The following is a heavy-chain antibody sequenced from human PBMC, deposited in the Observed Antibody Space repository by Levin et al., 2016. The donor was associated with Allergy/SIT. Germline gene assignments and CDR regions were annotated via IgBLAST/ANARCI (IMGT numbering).Heavy chain of an antibody. CDR2: ISGNGGST. CDR1: GFTFSSYA. CDR3: AKGPRGSYLGAEYFQH. Sequence: GESLKISCAASGFTFSSYAMSWVRQAPGKGLEWVSAISGNGGSTYYADSVKGRFTISRDNSKNTLYLQMNSLRAEDTAVYYCAKGPRGSYLGAEYFQHWGQGTLVTVSS. V-gene: IGHV3-23*01. J-gene: IGHJ1*01. D-gene: IGHD1-26*01.